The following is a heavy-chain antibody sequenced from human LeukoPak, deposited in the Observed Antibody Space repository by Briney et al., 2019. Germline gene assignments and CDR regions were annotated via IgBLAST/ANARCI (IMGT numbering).Heavy chain of an antibody. CDR1: GFIFSDHY. J-gene: IGHJ4*02. CDR3: ARGLLYGSGARGCFDY. CDR2: IRNKPNSYTT. D-gene: IGHD3-10*01. Sequence: PGGSLRLSCAASGFIFSDHYMDWVRQAPGKGLEWVGRIRNKPNSYTTEYAASAKGRFTISRDDSKNSLYLQMNSLKTEDTAVYYCARGLLYGSGARGCFDYWGQGTLVTVSS. V-gene: IGHV3-72*01.